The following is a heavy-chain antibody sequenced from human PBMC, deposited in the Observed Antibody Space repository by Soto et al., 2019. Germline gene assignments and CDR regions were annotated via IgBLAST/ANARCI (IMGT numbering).Heavy chain of an antibody. CDR2: ISGSGGST. CDR1: GFTFSSYA. Sequence: GGSLRLSCAAFGFTFSSYAMSWVRQAPGKGLEWVSAISGSGGSTYYADSVKGRFTISRDNSKNTLYLQMNSLRAEDTAVYYCAKAISVPAAMWHYMDVWGKGTTVTVSS. D-gene: IGHD2-2*01. J-gene: IGHJ6*03. V-gene: IGHV3-23*01. CDR3: AKAISVPAAMWHYMDV.